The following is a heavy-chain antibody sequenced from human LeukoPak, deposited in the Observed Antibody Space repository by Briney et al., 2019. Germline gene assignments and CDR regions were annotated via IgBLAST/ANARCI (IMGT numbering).Heavy chain of an antibody. Sequence: GGSLRLSCAASGFTFSNFGMHWVRQAPGKGLEWVAVIWYDGGNKYYADSVQGRFTISRDNSKNTPYLQMNSLRVEDTAVYYCARGDYYGSPFDYWGQGTLVTVSS. CDR1: GFTFSNFG. J-gene: IGHJ4*02. V-gene: IGHV3-33*01. CDR2: IWYDGGNK. D-gene: IGHD3-10*01. CDR3: ARGDYYGSPFDY.